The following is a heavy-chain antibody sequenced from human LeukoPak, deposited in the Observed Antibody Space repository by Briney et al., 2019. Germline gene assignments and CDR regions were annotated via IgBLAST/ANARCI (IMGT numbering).Heavy chain of an antibody. V-gene: IGHV3-15*01. D-gene: IGHD2-21*02. Sequence: GGSLRLSCAASGFTFSNAWMSWVRQAPGKGLEWLGRIKSKTDGGTTDYAAPVKGRFTISRDDSKNTLYLQMNSLKTEGTAVYYCTTGPIVVVTATEGHTYYYYMDVWGKGTTVTISS. CDR2: IKSKTDGGTT. J-gene: IGHJ6*03. CDR3: TTGPIVVVTATEGHTYYYYMDV. CDR1: GFTFSNAW.